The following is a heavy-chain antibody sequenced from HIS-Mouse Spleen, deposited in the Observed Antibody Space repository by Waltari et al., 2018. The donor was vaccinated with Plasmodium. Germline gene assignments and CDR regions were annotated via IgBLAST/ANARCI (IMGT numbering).Heavy chain of an antibody. CDR2: IKQDGSEK. V-gene: IGHV3-7*01. D-gene: IGHD6-13*01. J-gene: IGHJ2*01. CDR3: ASSWYWYFDL. Sequence: EVQLVESGGGLVKPGGSLRLSCAASGFTLSSYWMSWVRQAPGKGLEWLANIKQDGSEKYYVDSVKGRFTISRDNAKNSLYLQMNSLRAEDTAVYYCASSWYWYFDLWGRGTLVTVSS. CDR1: GFTLSSYW.